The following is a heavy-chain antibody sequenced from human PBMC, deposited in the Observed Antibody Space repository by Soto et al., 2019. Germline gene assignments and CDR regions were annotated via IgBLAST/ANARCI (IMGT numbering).Heavy chain of an antibody. CDR2: ISYDGSNK. V-gene: IGHV3-30-3*01. CDR3: AREPKPFLTGYYDL. J-gene: IGHJ4*02. CDR1: GFTFISYA. Sequence: GGSLIRAGAASGFTFISYAMHWVRQSPGKGLEWVAVISYDGSNKYYADSVKGRFTISRDNSKNTLYLQMNSLRPDDMAFYFCAREPKPFLTGYYDLWGQGTLVTVSS. D-gene: IGHD3-9*01.